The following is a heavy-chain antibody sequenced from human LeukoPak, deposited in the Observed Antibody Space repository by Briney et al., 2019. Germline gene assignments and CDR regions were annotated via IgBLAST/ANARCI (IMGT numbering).Heavy chain of an antibody. CDR3: AELGITMIGGV. D-gene: IGHD3-10*02. Sequence: AGGSLRLSCAASGFTFSSYSMNWVRQAPGKGLEWVSYISSSGSTIYYADSVKGRFTIFRDNAKNSLYLQMNSLRAEDTAVYYCAELGITMIGGVWGKGTTVTISS. CDR2: ISSSGSTI. J-gene: IGHJ6*04. CDR1: GFTFSSYS. V-gene: IGHV3-48*04.